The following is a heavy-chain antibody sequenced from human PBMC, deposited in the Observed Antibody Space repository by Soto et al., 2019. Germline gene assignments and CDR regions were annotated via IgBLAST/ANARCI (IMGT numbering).Heavy chain of an antibody. J-gene: IGHJ3*02. CDR1: GFTVSSHA. CDR3: ARPTSVANAFDI. Sequence: PGGSLRLSCEGSGFTVSSHAMTWIRQAPGKGPEWVSTITADGGTYYADSVKGRFAMSRDTSENTLYLQMNSLGAEDTAAYYCARPTSVANAFDIWGQGTMVTVSS. CDR2: ITADGGT. V-gene: IGHV3-23*01.